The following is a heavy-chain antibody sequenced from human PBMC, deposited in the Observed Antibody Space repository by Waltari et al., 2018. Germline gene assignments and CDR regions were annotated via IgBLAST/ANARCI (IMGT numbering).Heavy chain of an antibody. Sequence: QVQLQQWGAGLLKPSETLSLTCAVYGGSFSGYYWSWIRQPPGKGLEWIGEINHSGSHNYNPSLKSRVTISVDTSKNQFSLKLSSVTAADTAVYYCARGRLWFGELSLDYWGQGTLVTVSS. D-gene: IGHD3-10*01. CDR1: GGSFSGYY. V-gene: IGHV4-34*01. CDR2: INHSGSH. CDR3: ARGRLWFGELSLDY. J-gene: IGHJ4*02.